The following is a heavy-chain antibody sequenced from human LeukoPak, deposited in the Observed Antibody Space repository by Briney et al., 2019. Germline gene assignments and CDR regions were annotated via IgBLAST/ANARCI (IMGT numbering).Heavy chain of an antibody. Sequence: ASVKVSCKAFGYTFTSNYMHWVRQAPGQGPEWMGVISPSGGSTTYAQKFQGRVTITADESTSTAYMELSSLRSEDTAVYYCARGFGTGYNWFDPWGQGTLVTVSS. V-gene: IGHV1-46*01. CDR3: ARGFGTGYNWFDP. J-gene: IGHJ5*02. D-gene: IGHD1-1*01. CDR2: ISPSGGST. CDR1: GYTFTSNY.